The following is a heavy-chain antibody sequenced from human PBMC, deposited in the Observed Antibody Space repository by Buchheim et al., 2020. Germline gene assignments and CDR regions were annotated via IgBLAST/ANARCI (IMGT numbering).Heavy chain of an antibody. D-gene: IGHD4-23*01. V-gene: IGHV3-30*03. Sequence: QVQVVESGGGVVQTGRSLRISCAGSGFTFKNYGVHWVRQAPGKGLEWVAFVSFDGNSKYYAGPVKGRFTISRDSSKNTLYLQMNSLRVEDTALYYCARVYGGNSIGAFDIWGLGT. J-gene: IGHJ3*02. CDR2: VSFDGNSK. CDR3: ARVYGGNSIGAFDI. CDR1: GFTFKNYG.